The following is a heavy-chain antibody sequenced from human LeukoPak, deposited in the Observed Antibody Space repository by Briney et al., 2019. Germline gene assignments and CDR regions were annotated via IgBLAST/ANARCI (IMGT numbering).Heavy chain of an antibody. J-gene: IGHJ4*02. D-gene: IGHD1-26*01. V-gene: IGHV1-69*05. CDR2: IIPIFGTA. CDR3: AKGLNSATHYRVFFDY. Sequence: SVKVSCKASGGTFSSYAISWVRQAPGQGLEWMGRIIPIFGTANYAQKFQGRVTITTDESTSTAYMELSSLRSEDTAVYYCAKGLNSATHYRVFFDYWGQGTLVTVSS. CDR1: GGTFSSYA.